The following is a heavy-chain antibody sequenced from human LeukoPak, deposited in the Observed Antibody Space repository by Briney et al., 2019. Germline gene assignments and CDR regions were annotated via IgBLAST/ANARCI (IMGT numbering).Heavy chain of an antibody. J-gene: IGHJ5*02. Sequence: SETLSLTCTVSGGSISSYYWSWIRQPPGKGLEWIGYIYYSGSTNYNPSLKSRVTISVDTSKNLFSLKLSSVTAADTAVYYCARLMGGFDPWGQGTLVTVSS. CDR3: ARLMGGFDP. CDR2: IYYSGST. D-gene: IGHD3-16*01. CDR1: GGSISSYY. V-gene: IGHV4-59*08.